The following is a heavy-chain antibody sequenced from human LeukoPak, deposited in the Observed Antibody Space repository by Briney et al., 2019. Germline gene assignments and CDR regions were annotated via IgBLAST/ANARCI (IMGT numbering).Heavy chain of an antibody. CDR2: ITSRSTYI. D-gene: IGHD3-22*01. V-gene: IGHV3-21*01. CDR3: ARSTYYYDSSGYSSGHFDY. Sequence: GGSLRLSCAASGFTFTNYNMNWVRQAPGKGLEWVSSITSRSTYIYYADSIKGRFTISRDNAKNSLYLQMNSLRADDTAVYYCARSTYYYDSSGYSSGHFDYWGQGTLVTVSS. CDR1: GFTFTNYN. J-gene: IGHJ4*02.